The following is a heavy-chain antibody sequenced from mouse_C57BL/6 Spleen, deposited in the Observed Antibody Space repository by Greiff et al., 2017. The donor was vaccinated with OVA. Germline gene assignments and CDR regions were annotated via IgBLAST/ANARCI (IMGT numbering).Heavy chain of an antibody. Sequence: QVQLQQSGPGLVQPSQSLSITCTVSGFSLTSYGVHWVRQSPGKGLEWLGVIWSGGSTDYNAAFISRLSISKDNSKSQVFFKMNSLQADDTAIYYCARNSNYGRFAYWGQGTLVTVSA. J-gene: IGHJ3*01. CDR2: IWSGGST. CDR3: ARNSNYGRFAY. D-gene: IGHD2-5*01. CDR1: GFSLTSYG. V-gene: IGHV2-2*01.